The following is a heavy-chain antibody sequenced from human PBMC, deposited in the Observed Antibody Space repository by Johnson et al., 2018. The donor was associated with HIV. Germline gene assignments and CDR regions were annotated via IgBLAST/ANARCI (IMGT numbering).Heavy chain of an antibody. J-gene: IGHJ3*02. CDR2: ISWDGGST. D-gene: IGHD1-26*01. Sequence: VQLVESGGGLVQPGRSLRLSCAASGFTFDDYAMHWVRQAPGKGLEWVSLISWDGGSTYYADSVKGRFTISRDKSKNSLYLQMNSLRTEDTALYYCAKDMGRYSGSYGNYDAFDIWGQGTMVTVSS. CDR1: GFTFDDYA. V-gene: IGHV3-43*01. CDR3: AKDMGRYSGSYGNYDAFDI.